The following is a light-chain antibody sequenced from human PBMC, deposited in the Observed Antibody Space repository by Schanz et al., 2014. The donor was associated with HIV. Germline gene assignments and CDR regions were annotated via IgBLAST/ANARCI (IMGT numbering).Light chain of an antibody. Sequence: QSALTQPRSVSGSPGETVSISCSGASGYFGGQIYVSWFQHHPGKAPKLLIYEFDQRPSGVPDRFSGWLAVTTAALTNSGIWGDDEVDYYCCSAAVVSVCAVIFGGGTKLTVL. CDR2: EFD. CDR3: CSAAVVSVCAVI. J-gene: IGLJ2*01. V-gene: IGLV2-11*01. CDR1: SGYFGGQIY.